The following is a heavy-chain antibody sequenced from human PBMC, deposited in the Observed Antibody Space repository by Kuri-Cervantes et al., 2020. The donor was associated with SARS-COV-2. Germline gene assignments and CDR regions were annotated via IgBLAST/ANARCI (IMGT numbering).Heavy chain of an antibody. V-gene: IGHV4-34*01. D-gene: IGHD2-2*01. CDR3: ARGLRGVVPAAITVDY. Sequence: GSLGLSCAVYGGSFSGYYWSWIRQPPGKGLEWIGEINHSGSTNYNPSLKSRVTISVDTSKNQFSLKLSSVTAADTAVYYCARGLRGVVPAAITVDYWGQGTLVTVSS. CDR2: INHSGST. J-gene: IGHJ4*02. CDR1: GGSFSGYY.